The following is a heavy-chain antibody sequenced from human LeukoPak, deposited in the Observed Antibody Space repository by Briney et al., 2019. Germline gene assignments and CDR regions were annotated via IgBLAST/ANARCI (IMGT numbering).Heavy chain of an antibody. D-gene: IGHD5/OR15-5a*01. Sequence: WETPSLTCNVSGGSISSNTYFWGWIRRPPGKGLEWIGSIRYSGSTYYNPSLKSRVTISVDTSKNQFSLNLSSLTAADTAVYYCATSDTVSTYNWFDPWGQGTLVTVSS. V-gene: IGHV4-39*05. CDR3: ATSDTVSTYNWFDP. J-gene: IGHJ5*02. CDR2: IRYSGST. CDR1: GGSISSNTYF.